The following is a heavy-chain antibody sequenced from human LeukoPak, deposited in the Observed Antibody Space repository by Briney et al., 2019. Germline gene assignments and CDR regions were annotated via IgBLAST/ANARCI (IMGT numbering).Heavy chain of an antibody. V-gene: IGHV3-21*01. CDR1: GFTFSSFS. Sequence: PGGSLRLSCAASGFTFSSFSLDWVRQTPGKGLEWVSSISSSSIYIYYADSVKGRFTISRDNAKSSLYLQMNSLRAEDTAVYFCARNMVRGYDDAFDIWGQGTMVTVSS. D-gene: IGHD3-10*01. CDR2: ISSSSIYI. CDR3: ARNMVRGYDDAFDI. J-gene: IGHJ3*02.